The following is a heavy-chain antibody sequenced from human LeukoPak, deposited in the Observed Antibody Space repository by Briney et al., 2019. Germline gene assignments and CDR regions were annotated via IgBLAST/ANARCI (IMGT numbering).Heavy chain of an antibody. CDR3: ARDSGSVFYY. J-gene: IGHJ4*02. CDR1: GFTFSSYS. D-gene: IGHD1-26*01. CDR2: ISSSSSYI. Sequence: GGSLRLSCAASGFTFSSYSMNRVRQAPGKGLEWVSSISSSSSYIYYADSVKGRFTISRDNAKNSLYLQMNSLRAEDTAVYYCARDSGSVFYYWGQGTLVTVSS. V-gene: IGHV3-21*01.